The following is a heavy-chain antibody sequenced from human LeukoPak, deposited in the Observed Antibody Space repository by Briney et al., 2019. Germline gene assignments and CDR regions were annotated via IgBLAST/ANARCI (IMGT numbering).Heavy chain of an antibody. CDR1: GFTVSNNY. CDR2: IYSGGSA. Sequence: GGSLRLSCAASGFTVSNNYMSWVRQAPGKGLEWVSVIYSGGSAYYADSVKGRFTISRDNSKNTVYLQMNSLRVEDTAVYYCARGYYNSSGYYGGVYWGQGTLVTVSS. CDR3: ARGYYNSSGYYGGVY. V-gene: IGHV3-66*01. D-gene: IGHD3-22*01. J-gene: IGHJ4*02.